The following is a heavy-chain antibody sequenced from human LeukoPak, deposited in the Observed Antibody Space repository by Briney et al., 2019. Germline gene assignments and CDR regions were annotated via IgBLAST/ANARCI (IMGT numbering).Heavy chain of an antibody. Sequence: GGSLRLSCAASGFTFSSYSMNWVRQAPGKGLEWVSSISSSSSYIYYADSVKGRFTISRDNAKNSLYLQMNSLRAEDTAVYYCARVSYSGYDREYWGQGTLVTVSS. CDR2: ISSSSSYI. V-gene: IGHV3-21*01. CDR3: ARVSYSGYDREY. D-gene: IGHD5-12*01. J-gene: IGHJ4*02. CDR1: GFTFSSYS.